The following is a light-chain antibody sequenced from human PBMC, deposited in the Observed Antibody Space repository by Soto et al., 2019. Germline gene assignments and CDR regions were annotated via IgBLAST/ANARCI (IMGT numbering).Light chain of an antibody. CDR1: QSVNSD. CDR3: QQYKYWPRT. J-gene: IGKJ1*01. CDR2: GAS. V-gene: IGKV3-15*01. Sequence: EVVMTQSPAILSVSPGERATLSCRASQSVNSDFAWYQQRPGQAPRLLIHGASTRATGIPARFSGSGSGTEFTLTISSLQSEDFAIYYCQQYKYWPRTFGQGTKVDIK.